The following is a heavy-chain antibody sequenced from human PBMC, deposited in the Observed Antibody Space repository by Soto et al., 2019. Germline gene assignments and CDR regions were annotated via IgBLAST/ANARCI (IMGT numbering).Heavy chain of an antibody. Sequence: QVQLVQSGAEVKKPGASVKVSCKASGYTFTGYYMHWVRQAPGQGLEWMGWINPNSGGTNYAQKFHGRVTSTRDTFISTAYMELSRLRSDDKAVYYCARAPPNYYDSSGYLDYWGQGTLVTVSS. D-gene: IGHD3-22*01. V-gene: IGHV1-2*01. CDR3: ARAPPNYYDSSGYLDY. CDR2: INPNSGGT. CDR1: GYTFTGYY. J-gene: IGHJ4*02.